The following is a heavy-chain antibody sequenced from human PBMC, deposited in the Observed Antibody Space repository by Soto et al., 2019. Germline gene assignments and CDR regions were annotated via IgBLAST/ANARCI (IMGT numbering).Heavy chain of an antibody. CDR3: ARYTVTTTYYFDY. Sequence: QVHLQESGPGLVKPSQTLSLTCTFSGCAISSGAYYWSWIRHHPGKGLEWIGYIYYSGSTYYNPSLKSRMTISVDTSKNQFSLKRSSVTAADTAGYYCARYTVTTTYYFDYWGQGTLVTVSS. D-gene: IGHD4-17*01. J-gene: IGHJ4*02. CDR2: IYYSGST. V-gene: IGHV4-31*03. CDR1: GCAISSGAYY.